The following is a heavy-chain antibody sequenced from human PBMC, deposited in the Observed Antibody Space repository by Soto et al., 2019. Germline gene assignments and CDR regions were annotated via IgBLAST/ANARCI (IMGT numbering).Heavy chain of an antibody. D-gene: IGHD4-17*01. CDR2: IIPILGIA. V-gene: IGHV1-69*04. J-gene: IGHJ5*02. Sequence: SVKVSCKASGYTFTSYGISWVRQAPGQGLEWMGRIIPILGIANCAQKFQGRVTMTRDTSISTAYMELSSLRSEDTAVYFCARGVKYGAYSRWFDPWGQGTLVTVSS. CDR3: ARGVKYGAYSRWFDP. CDR1: GYTFTSYG.